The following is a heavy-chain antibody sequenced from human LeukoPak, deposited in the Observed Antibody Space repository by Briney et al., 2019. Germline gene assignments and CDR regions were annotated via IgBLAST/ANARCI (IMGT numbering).Heavy chain of an antibody. J-gene: IGHJ3*02. V-gene: IGHV3-23*01. CDR1: QFIFSTYA. D-gene: IGHD3-10*01. Sequence: GGSLRLSCAASQFIFSTYAMSWVRQAPGKGLEWVSGITSSGGSTYYADSVKGRFTISRDNSKNTLYLQMNSLRAEDTAVYYCARDPSGSGSFDAFDIWGQGTMVTVSS. CDR3: ARDPSGSGSFDAFDI. CDR2: ITSSGGST.